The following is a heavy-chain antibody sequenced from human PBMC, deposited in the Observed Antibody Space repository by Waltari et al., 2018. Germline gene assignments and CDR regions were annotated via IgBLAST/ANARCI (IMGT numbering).Heavy chain of an antibody. CDR3: ARDFYDSSGYYYGAYYMDV. Sequence: QVQLVQSGAEVKKPGASVKVSCKASGYTFTGYYMHWVLQAPGQGPEWMGWINPNSGGTNYAQKFQGRVTMTRDTSISTAYMELSRLRSDDTAVYYCARDFYDSSGYYYGAYYMDVWGKGTTVTVSS. D-gene: IGHD3-22*01. CDR2: INPNSGGT. J-gene: IGHJ6*03. V-gene: IGHV1-2*02. CDR1: GYTFTGYY.